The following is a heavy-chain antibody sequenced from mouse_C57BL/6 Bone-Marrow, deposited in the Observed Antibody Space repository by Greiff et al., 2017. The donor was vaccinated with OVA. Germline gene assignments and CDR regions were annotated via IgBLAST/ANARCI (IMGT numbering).Heavy chain of an antibody. CDR3: AYHYYGSSYWYFDV. CDR1: GFTFSSYA. V-gene: IGHV5-4*03. CDR2: ISDGGSYT. D-gene: IGHD1-1*01. Sequence: EVKLVESGGGLVKPGGSLKLSCAASGFTFSSYAMSWVRQTPEKRLEWVATISDGGSYTYYPDNVKGRFTISRDNAKNNLYLQMSHLKSDDTAMYYCAYHYYGSSYWYFDVWGTGTTVTVSS. J-gene: IGHJ1*03.